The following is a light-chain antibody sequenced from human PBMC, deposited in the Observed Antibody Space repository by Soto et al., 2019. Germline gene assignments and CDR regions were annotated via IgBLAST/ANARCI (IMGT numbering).Light chain of an antibody. CDR3: GTWDSSLTTYV. Sequence: QSVLTQPPSVSAAPGQKVTISCSGSSSDIGRNYVSWYQHLPGTAPKLLIYENNKRPSGIPDRLSGSKSGSSATLGITGLQTGDEDDYYCGTWDSSLTTYVFGPGTKVTVL. V-gene: IGLV1-51*02. J-gene: IGLJ1*01. CDR2: ENN. CDR1: SSDIGRNY.